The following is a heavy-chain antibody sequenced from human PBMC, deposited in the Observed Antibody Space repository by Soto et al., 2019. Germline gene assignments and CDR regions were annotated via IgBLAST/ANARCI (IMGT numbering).Heavy chain of an antibody. D-gene: IGHD6-13*01. CDR2: ITPSGGT. CDR1: GGSFSGYF. V-gene: IGHV4-34*01. CDR3: ARGSSTASWFLQS. Sequence: QVQLQQWGAGLLTPSETLSLTCAVSGGSFSGYFWSWIRQPPDKGLEWIGEITPSGGTNYNPSLKSRVXXSXDXXKNHCSLKVTSVTAADTGVYYCARGSSTASWFLQSWGQGSPVIVSS. J-gene: IGHJ1*01.